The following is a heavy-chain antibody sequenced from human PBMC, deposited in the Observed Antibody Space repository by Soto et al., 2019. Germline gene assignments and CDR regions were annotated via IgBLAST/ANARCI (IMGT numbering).Heavy chain of an antibody. CDR3: TGRQNTGRFDP. CDR2: VCYSGST. D-gene: IGHD2-2*02. V-gene: IGHV4-39*01. Sequence: SETLSLTCTVSGGSISSSGYCWLWIRQPPGKGLEWIGSVCYSGSTYYNPSLKSRVTISVDTSKSQFSLKLSSVTAADTAVYYCTGRQNTGRFDPWGQGILVTVPQ. CDR1: GGSISSSGYC. J-gene: IGHJ5*02.